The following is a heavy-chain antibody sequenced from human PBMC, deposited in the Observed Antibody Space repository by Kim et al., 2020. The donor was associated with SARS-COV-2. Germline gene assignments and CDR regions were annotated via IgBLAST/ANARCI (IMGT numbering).Heavy chain of an antibody. D-gene: IGHD6-13*01. CDR1: GYTFTSYG. CDR2: ISAYNGNT. Sequence: ASVKVSCKASGYTFTSYGISWVRQAPGQGLEWMGWISAYNGNTNYAQKLQGRVTMTTDTSTSTAYMELRSLRSDDTAVYYCAREYSSSWYREGYDAFDIWGQGTMVTVSS. CDR3: AREYSSSWYREGYDAFDI. J-gene: IGHJ3*02. V-gene: IGHV1-18*01.